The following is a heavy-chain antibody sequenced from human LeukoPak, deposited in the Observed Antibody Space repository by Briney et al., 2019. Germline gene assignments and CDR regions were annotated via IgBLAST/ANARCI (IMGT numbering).Heavy chain of an antibody. CDR3: ARKFLEWSGSYYYYGMDV. J-gene: IGHJ6*02. V-gene: IGHV1-18*01. CDR1: GYTFTSYG. Sequence: ASVKVSCKASGYTFTSYGISWVRQAPGQGLEWMGWISAYNGNTNYAQKLQGRVTMTTDTSTSTAYMELRSLRSDDTAVYYCARKFLEWSGSYYYYGMDVWGQGTTVTVSS. D-gene: IGHD3-3*01. CDR2: ISAYNGNT.